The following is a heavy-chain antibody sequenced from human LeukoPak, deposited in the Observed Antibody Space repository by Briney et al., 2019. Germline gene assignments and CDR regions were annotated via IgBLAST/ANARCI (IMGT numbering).Heavy chain of an antibody. CDR2: INPSSGDT. CDR3: ATLMAHLDY. J-gene: IGHJ4*02. V-gene: IGHV1-2*02. Sequence: GASVKVSCKAFGYTLTDYHMHWVRQAPGQGLEWMGWINPSSGDTNYAQKFQGRVTMTRDTTISTAYMGLSRLRSDDTAVFYCATLMAHLDYWGQGTLVTVSS. CDR1: GYTLTDYH. D-gene: IGHD2-8*01.